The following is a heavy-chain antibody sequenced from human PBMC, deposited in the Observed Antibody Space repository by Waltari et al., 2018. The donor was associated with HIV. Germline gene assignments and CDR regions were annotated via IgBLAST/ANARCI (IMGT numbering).Heavy chain of an antibody. CDR3: AKGAFDMVVVSALDS. V-gene: IGHV3-23*01. Sequence: EVQLLESGGGLVQPGGSLRLSCAASGFTFSSYAMSWVRQAPGKGLQWVSIIGGSGSTTYSADSVKGRVTISRDNSENTLYLQINSLRAEDTAVYYCAKGAFDMVVVSALDSWGHGTLVTVSS. CDR1: GFTFSSYA. D-gene: IGHD2-21*01. CDR2: IGGSGSTT. J-gene: IGHJ5*01.